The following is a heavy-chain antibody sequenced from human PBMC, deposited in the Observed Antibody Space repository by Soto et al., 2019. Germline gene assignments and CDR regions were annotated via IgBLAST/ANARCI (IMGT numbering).Heavy chain of an antibody. J-gene: IGHJ3*02. D-gene: IGHD4-17*01. Sequence: SETLSLTCTVSGGSISSYYWSWIRQPPGKGLEWIGHIYYSGSTNYNPSLKSRVTISVDTSKNQFSLKLSSVTAADTAVYYCARGVDYGDYDGGYAFDIWGQGTMVTVSS. CDR3: ARGVDYGDYDGGYAFDI. V-gene: IGHV4-59*01. CDR2: IYYSGST. CDR1: GGSISSYY.